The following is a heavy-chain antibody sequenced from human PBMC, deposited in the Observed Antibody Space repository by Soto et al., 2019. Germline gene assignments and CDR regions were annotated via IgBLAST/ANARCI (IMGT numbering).Heavy chain of an antibody. V-gene: IGHV3-23*01. D-gene: IGHD1-26*01. Sequence: GGSLRLSCAASGFIFENFGMSWVRQAPGKGLEWISSISGSGFKKYYADSVKGRFTSSRDNSKSTVYLELNNLSAEDTAVYHCAKNQGVELVPLATVDWFDPWGQGSVVTVSS. CDR3: AKNQGVELVPLATVDWFDP. J-gene: IGHJ5*02. CDR2: ISGSGFKK. CDR1: GFIFENFG.